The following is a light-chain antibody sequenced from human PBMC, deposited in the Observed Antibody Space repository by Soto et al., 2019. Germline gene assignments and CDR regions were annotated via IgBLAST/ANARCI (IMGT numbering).Light chain of an antibody. Sequence: QSALTQPASVSGSPGQSITISCTGTSSDVGGYNFVSWYQQHPDKAPKVMIYDVSKRPSGVPDRFSGSKSGDTASLTISGLQAEYEADYYCCSYAGSSTFEVFGTGTKVTVL. V-gene: IGLV2-23*02. CDR2: DVS. CDR3: CSYAGSSTFEV. J-gene: IGLJ1*01. CDR1: SSDVGGYNF.